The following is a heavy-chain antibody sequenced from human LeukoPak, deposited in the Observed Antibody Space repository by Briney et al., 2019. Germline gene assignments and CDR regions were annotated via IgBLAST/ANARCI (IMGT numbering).Heavy chain of an antibody. CDR2: IWDTEIT. Sequence: SETLSLTCTVSGGSIRSYFWSWLRQPPGKGLEWIGYIWDTEITDYNPSLKSRVTISLDTSKDHFSLKLRSVTAADTALYFCARGLVLATDDAFDIWGQGTLVTVSS. CDR1: GGSIRSYF. D-gene: IGHD5-12*01. V-gene: IGHV4-59*01. J-gene: IGHJ3*02. CDR3: ARGLVLATDDAFDI.